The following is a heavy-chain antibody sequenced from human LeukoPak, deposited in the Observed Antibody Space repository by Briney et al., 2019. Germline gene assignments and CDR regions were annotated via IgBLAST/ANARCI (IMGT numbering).Heavy chain of an antibody. J-gene: IGHJ3*02. CDR2: INAGNGNT. Sequence: ASVKVSCKASGYTFNSYSIHWVRQAPGQRLEWMGWINAGNGNTKYSQKFQGRVTITRDTSASTAYMELSSLRSEDTAVYYCARTALSNWNEPPLDIWGQGTMVTVSS. V-gene: IGHV1-3*01. CDR3: ARTALSNWNEPPLDI. D-gene: IGHD1-1*01. CDR1: GYTFNSYS.